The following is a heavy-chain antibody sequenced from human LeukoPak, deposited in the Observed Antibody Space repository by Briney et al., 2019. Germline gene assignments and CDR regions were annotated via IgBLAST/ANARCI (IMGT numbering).Heavy chain of an antibody. CDR2: IYPGDSDT. CDR1: GYSFTSYW. V-gene: IGHV5-51*01. Sequence: GESLKISCKGSGYSFTSYWIGWVRQMPGKGLEWMGIIYPGDSDTRYSPSFQGQVTISADKSISTAYLQWSSLKASDTAMYYCARHGINYYASSGYYLNWFDPWGQGTLVTVSS. CDR3: ARHGINYYASSGYYLNWFDP. D-gene: IGHD3-22*01. J-gene: IGHJ5*02.